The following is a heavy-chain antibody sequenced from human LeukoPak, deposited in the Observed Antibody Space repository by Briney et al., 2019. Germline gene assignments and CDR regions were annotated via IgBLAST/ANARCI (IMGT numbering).Heavy chain of an antibody. D-gene: IGHD1-26*01. CDR2: IIPIFGTA. CDR3: ARGRSGSYYQRYFDY. V-gene: IGHV1-69*06. CDR1: GGTFSSYA. J-gene: IGHJ4*02. Sequence: SVKVSCKASGGTFSSYAISWVRQAPGQGLEWMGGIIPIFGTANYAQKFQGRVTITADKSTSTAYMELSSLRSEDTAVYYCARGRSGSYYQRYFDYWGQGTLITVSS.